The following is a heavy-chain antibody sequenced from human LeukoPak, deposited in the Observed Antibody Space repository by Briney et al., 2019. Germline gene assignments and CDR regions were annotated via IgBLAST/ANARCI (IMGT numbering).Heavy chain of an antibody. Sequence: GGSLRLSCAASGFTFSSYAVSWVRQAPGKGLEWVSAISGSGGSTYYADSVKGRFTISRDNSKNTLYLQMNSLRAEDTAVYYCAKRAAGYYYYGMDVWGQGTTVTVSS. D-gene: IGHD6-13*01. J-gene: IGHJ6*02. CDR3: AKRAAGYYYYGMDV. CDR2: ISGSGGST. CDR1: GFTFSSYA. V-gene: IGHV3-23*01.